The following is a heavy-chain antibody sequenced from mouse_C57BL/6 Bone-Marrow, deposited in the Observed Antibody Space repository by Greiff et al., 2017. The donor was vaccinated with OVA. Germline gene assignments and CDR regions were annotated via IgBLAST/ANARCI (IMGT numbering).Heavy chain of an antibody. CDR3: NTYRY. CDR2: INPENGDT. J-gene: IGHJ2*01. Sequence: EVKVQESGAELVRPGASVKLSCTASGFNIKDDYMHWVQERPEQGLEWIGWINPENGDTEYASKFQGKATITADTSSKTVYLHLSSLTSEDTAVYYYNTYRYWGQGTTLTVSS. CDR1: GFNIKDDY. V-gene: IGHV14-4*01.